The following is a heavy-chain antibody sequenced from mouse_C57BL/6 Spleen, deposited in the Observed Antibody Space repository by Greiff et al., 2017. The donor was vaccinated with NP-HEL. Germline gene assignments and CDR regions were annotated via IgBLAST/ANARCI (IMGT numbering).Heavy chain of an antibody. CDR1: GYTFTDYN. V-gene: IGHV1-22*01. CDR3: ATLLWYAMDY. CDR2: INPNNGGT. J-gene: IGHJ4*01. Sequence: EVKLQESGPELVKPGASVKMSCKASGYTFTDYNMHWVKQSHGKSLEWIGYINPNNGGTSYNQKFKGKATLTVNKSSSTAYMELRSLTSEDSAVYYCATLLWYAMDYWGQGTSVTVSS. D-gene: IGHD2-1*01.